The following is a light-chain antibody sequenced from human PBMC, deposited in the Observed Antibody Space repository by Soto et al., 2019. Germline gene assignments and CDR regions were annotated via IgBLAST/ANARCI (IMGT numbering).Light chain of an antibody. CDR1: QGFDNY. V-gene: IGKV3-11*01. CDR2: DAS. Sequence: EIVLTQSPATLSLSPGERATLSCRVSQGFDNYLAWYQQKPGQTPRLIMYDASNRATGIPARFSGSGSGTDFTLTISSLEPEDVAVYYCQYRSNWLWTFGQGTKVEIK. CDR3: QYRSNWLWT. J-gene: IGKJ1*01.